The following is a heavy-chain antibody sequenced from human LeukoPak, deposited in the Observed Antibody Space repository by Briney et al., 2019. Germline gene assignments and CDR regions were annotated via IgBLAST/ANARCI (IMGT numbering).Heavy chain of an antibody. CDR3: ARGYYGSGSYYRYYYYGMDV. Sequence: SETLSLTCTVSGGSISSYYWSWIRQPPGKGLEWIGYIYTSGSTNYNPSLKSRVTISVDTSKNQFSLKLSSVTAADTAVYYCARGYYGSGSYYRYYYYGMDVWGQGTTVTVSS. J-gene: IGHJ6*02. V-gene: IGHV4-4*09. CDR2: IYTSGST. CDR1: GGSISSYY. D-gene: IGHD3-10*01.